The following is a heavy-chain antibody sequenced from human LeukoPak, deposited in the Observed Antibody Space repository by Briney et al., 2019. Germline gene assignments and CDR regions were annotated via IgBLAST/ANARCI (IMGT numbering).Heavy chain of an antibody. V-gene: IGHV3-7*01. J-gene: IGHJ4*02. CDR3: ARYCTFRTCSGTKFDS. CDR2: IKSDGSEK. Sequence: GGSLRLSCAASGMTFSSHWMSWVRQAPGKGLEWVANIKSDGSEKYYLDSVKGRFTISRDNAKNSLYLQMNSLRAEDSAVYHCARYCTFRTCSGTKFDSWGQGTLVTVSS. D-gene: IGHD1-1*01. CDR1: GMTFSSHW.